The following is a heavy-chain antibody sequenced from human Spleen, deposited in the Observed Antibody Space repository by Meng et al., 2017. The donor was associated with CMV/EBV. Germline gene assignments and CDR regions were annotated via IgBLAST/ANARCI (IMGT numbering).Heavy chain of an antibody. Sequence: SETLSLTCTVSGGSISRTSHHWGWIRQPPGKGLEWIGSIYNSGNTYYNPSLKSRVTMSVDTSKKTFSLKLTSVTAADTAVYYCARGGIGGSDVWGQGTRVTVSS. V-gene: IGHV4-39*02. J-gene: IGHJ6*02. CDR2: IYNSGNT. CDR3: ARGGIGGSDV. CDR1: GGSISRTSHH.